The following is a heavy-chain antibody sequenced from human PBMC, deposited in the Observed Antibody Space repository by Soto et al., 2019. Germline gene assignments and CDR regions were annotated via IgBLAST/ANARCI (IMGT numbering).Heavy chain of an antibody. CDR3: AKDPNGDYVGAFDI. CDR1: GFSFSSYA. CDR2: ISASGGRT. J-gene: IGHJ3*02. Sequence: GGSLRLSCAASGFSFSSYAMSWVRQAPGAGPEWVSGISASGGRTYYADSVRGRFTISRGKSKSTLYLQMDSLRAEDTALYYCAKDPNGDYVGAFDIWGRGTLVTVSS. V-gene: IGHV3-23*01. D-gene: IGHD4-17*01.